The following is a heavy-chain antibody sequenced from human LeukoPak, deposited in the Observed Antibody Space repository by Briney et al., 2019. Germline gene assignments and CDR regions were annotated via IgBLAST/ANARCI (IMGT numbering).Heavy chain of an antibody. CDR2: INPSGGST. J-gene: IGHJ4*02. CDR3: AREGSGYPY. Sequence: ASVKVSCKASGYTFTNYYMNWVRQAPGQGLEWMGIINPSGGSTSYAQKFQGRVTVTRDTSTSTVYMEVSRLTSDDTAVFYCAREGSGYPYWGQGTLVTVSS. D-gene: IGHD5-12*01. V-gene: IGHV1-46*01. CDR1: GYTFTNYY.